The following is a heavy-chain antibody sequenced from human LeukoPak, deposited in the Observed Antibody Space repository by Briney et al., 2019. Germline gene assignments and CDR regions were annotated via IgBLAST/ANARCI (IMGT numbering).Heavy chain of an antibody. CDR2: ISYDGSNK. D-gene: IGHD2-2*01. CDR3: AKADCSSTSCPIDY. CDR1: GFTFSSYG. Sequence: GRSLRLSWAASGFTFSSYGMHWVRQAPGKGLEWVAVISYDGSNKYYADSVKGRFTISRDNSKNTLYLQMNSLRAEDTAVYYCAKADCSSTSCPIDYWGQGTLVTVSS. J-gene: IGHJ4*02. V-gene: IGHV3-30*18.